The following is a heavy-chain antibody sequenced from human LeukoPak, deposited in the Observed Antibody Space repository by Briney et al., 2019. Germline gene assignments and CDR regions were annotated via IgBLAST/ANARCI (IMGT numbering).Heavy chain of an antibody. CDR3: TTGFYYDSSGYFY. CDR2: IKSKTDGGTT. D-gene: IGHD3-22*01. V-gene: IGHV3-15*01. CDR1: GFTFNNAW. J-gene: IGHJ4*02. Sequence: GGSLRLSCAASGFTFNNAWMRWGSQARGKGVEGVGRIKSKTDGGTTDYAAQVKGRYNIPREETKNTVFLQMNSLKTEDTALYYCTTGFYYDSSGYFYWGQGTLVTVSS.